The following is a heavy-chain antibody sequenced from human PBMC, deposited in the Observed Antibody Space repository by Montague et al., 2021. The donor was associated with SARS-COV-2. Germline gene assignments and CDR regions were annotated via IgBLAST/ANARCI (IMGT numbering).Heavy chain of an antibody. D-gene: IGHD2-21*01. J-gene: IGHJ4*02. V-gene: IGHV4-59*12. CDR3: ARAIQSQTLVVVIAIPRPFYYFDH. CDR2: IYYSGST. CDR1: GGSISSYY. Sequence: SETLSLTCTVSGGSISSYYWSWIRQPPGKGLEWIGYIYYSGSTNYNPSLKSRVTISVDTSKNQFSLKLSSVTAADTAVYYCARAIQSQTLVVVIAIPRPFYYFDHWGQGTLVTVSS.